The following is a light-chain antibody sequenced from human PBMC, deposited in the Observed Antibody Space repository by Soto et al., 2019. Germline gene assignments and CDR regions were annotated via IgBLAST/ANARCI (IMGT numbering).Light chain of an antibody. Sequence: EIVLTQSPGTLSLSPGERATLSCRASQSVSNSYLAWYQQKPGQAPRLLIYGASSRATGIPDRFSGSGSGTDFTLTISRLEPEDFAVYYCQQYGSSPGTFGQGTKVEV. CDR2: GAS. CDR3: QQYGSSPGT. V-gene: IGKV3-20*01. J-gene: IGKJ1*01. CDR1: QSVSNSY.